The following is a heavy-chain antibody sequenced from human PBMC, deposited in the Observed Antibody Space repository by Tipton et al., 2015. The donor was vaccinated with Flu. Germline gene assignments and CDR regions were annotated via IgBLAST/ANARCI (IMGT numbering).Heavy chain of an antibody. CDR2: ISYDGSNK. Sequence: SLRLSCAASGFTFSSYGMHWVRQAPGKGLEWVAVISYDGSNKYYADSVKGRFTISRDNSKNTLYLQMNSLRAEDTAVYYCAKGPQYSSGWYLGYWGQGTLVTVSS. CDR1: GFTFSSYG. V-gene: IGHV3-30*18. CDR3: AKGPQYSSGWYLGY. J-gene: IGHJ4*02. D-gene: IGHD6-19*01.